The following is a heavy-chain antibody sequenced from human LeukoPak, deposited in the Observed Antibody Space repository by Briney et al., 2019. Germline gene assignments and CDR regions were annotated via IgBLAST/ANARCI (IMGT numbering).Heavy chain of an antibody. D-gene: IGHD6-19*01. Sequence: GGSLRLSCAASGFTFSNYGMHWVRQAPGKGLEWVAVISYDGSNKYYADSVKGRFTISRDISKNTLYLQMNSLRAEDTAVYYCARDSIAVAGIDYWGQGTLVTVSS. CDR3: ARDSIAVAGIDY. V-gene: IGHV3-30*03. J-gene: IGHJ4*02. CDR2: ISYDGSNK. CDR1: GFTFSNYG.